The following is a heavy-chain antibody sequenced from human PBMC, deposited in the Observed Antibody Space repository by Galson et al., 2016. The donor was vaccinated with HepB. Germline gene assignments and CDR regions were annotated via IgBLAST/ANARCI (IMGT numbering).Heavy chain of an antibody. CDR2: IIPSFGTP. V-gene: IGHV1-69*13. J-gene: IGHJ6*04. Sequence: SVKVSCKASGGTFSKYAISWVRQAPGQGLEWMGGIIPSFGTPNDVQKFQGRVTITADESTSTAYMELSGLRSEDTAVYYCATQGRGYRGYDFVRYYHYAMDVWGEGTTVTVVS. D-gene: IGHD5-12*01. CDR1: GGTFSKYA. CDR3: ATQGRGYRGYDFVRYYHYAMDV.